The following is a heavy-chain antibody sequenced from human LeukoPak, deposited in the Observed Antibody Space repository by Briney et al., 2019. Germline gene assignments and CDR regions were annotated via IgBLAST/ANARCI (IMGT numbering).Heavy chain of an antibody. CDR2: IYSSGGT. CDR1: GFRVSVNY. V-gene: IGHV3-66*01. D-gene: IGHD1-26*01. J-gene: IGHJ4*02. CDR3: AAKGNGYSGSYVFAQ. Sequence: GGSLRLSCAASGFRVSVNYMSWVRQAPGKGLEWVSVIYSSGGTYYTDSVKGRFIISRDNSKNTLDLQMNSVRAEDTAVYCCAAKGNGYSGSYVFAQWGQGTLVTVSS.